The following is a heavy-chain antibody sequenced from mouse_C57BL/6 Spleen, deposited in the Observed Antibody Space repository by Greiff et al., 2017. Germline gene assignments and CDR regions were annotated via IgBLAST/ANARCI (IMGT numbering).Heavy chain of an antibody. Sequence: VMLVESGPGLVQPSQSLSITCTVSGFSLTSYGVHWVRQSPGKGLEWLGVLWSGGSTDYNAAFISRLSISKDNSKSQVFFKMNSLQADDTAIYYWARNPSALITTVKGYFDVWGTGTTVTVSS. V-gene: IGHV2-2*01. J-gene: IGHJ1*03. D-gene: IGHD1-1*01. CDR1: GFSLTSYG. CDR3: ARNPSALITTVKGYFDV. CDR2: LWSGGST.